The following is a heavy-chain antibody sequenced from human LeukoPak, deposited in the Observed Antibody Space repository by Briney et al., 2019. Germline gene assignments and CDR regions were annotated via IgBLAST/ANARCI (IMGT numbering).Heavy chain of an antibody. V-gene: IGHV4-59*01. Sequence: SETLSLTCTVSGGSISSYYWSWIRQPPGKGLEWIGYIYYSGSTNYNPSLKSRVTISLDTSKNQFSLKLSSVTAADTAVYYCASLGGLGSWNIGYWGQGTLVTVPS. CDR3: ASLGGLGSWNIGY. CDR1: GGSISSYY. J-gene: IGHJ4*02. D-gene: IGHD3-10*01. CDR2: IYYSGST.